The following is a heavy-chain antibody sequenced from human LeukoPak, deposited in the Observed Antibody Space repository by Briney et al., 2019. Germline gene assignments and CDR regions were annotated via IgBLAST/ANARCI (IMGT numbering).Heavy chain of an antibody. J-gene: IGHJ4*02. CDR3: TTTIVGATRVDY. Sequence: GGSLRLSCAASGFTFSNAWMSWVRQAPGKGLEWVGRIKSKTDGGTTDYAAPVKGRFTISRDDSKNTLYLQMNSLKTEDTAVYYCTTTIVGATRVDYWGQGTLVTVSS. CDR2: IKSKTDGGTT. CDR1: GFTFSNAW. V-gene: IGHV3-15*01. D-gene: IGHD1-26*01.